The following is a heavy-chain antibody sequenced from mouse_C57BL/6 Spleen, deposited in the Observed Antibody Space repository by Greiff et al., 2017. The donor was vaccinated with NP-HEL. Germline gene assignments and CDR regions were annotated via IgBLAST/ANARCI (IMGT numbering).Heavy chain of an antibody. Sequence: VQLKQSGPELVKPGASVKISCKASGYTFTDYYMNWVKQSHGKSLEWIGDINPNNGGTSYNQKFKGKATLTVDKSSSTSYMELRSLTSEDSAVYYCARGSYGFDYWGQGTTLTVSS. CDR2: INPNNGGT. V-gene: IGHV1-26*01. CDR1: GYTFTDYY. J-gene: IGHJ2*01. D-gene: IGHD1-1*02. CDR3: ARGSYGFDY.